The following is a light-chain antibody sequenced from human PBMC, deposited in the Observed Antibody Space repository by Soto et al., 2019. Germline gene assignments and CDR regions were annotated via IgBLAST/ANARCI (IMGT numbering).Light chain of an antibody. CDR2: GAS. CDR1: QSVSSSY. CDR3: QQYGSSPPFT. J-gene: IGKJ5*01. V-gene: IGKV3-20*01. Sequence: EIVLTQSPGTLSLSPGERATLSCRASQSVSSSYLASYQQKPGQAPRLLIYGASSRATGIPDRFSGSGSGTNFTLTTSRLEPEDVAVYYCQQYGSSPPFTFGQGTLLEIK.